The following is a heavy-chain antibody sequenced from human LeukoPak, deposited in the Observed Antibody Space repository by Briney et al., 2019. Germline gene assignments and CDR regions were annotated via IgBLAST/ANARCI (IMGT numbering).Heavy chain of an antibody. D-gene: IGHD2-2*01. CDR1: GGSISSYY. Sequence: PSETLSLTCTVSGGSISSYYWSWIRQPPGKGLEWIGYIYYSGSTNYNPSLKSRVTISVDTSKNQFSLKLSSVTAADTAVYYCARHPGYCSSTSCRHNWFDPWGQGTLVTVSS. CDR2: IYYSGST. CDR3: ARHPGYCSSTSCRHNWFDP. J-gene: IGHJ5*02. V-gene: IGHV4-59*08.